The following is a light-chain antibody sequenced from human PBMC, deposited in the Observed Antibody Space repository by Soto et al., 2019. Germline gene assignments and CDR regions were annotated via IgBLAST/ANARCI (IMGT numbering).Light chain of an antibody. Sequence: QSVLTQPRSVSGSPGQSVTISCTGTSSDAGGYNYVSWYQQHPGKAPKLMIYDVSKRPSGVPDRFSGSKSGNTASLTISGLQGEDEADYYCCSYAGSYTYVFGTGTKVTVL. V-gene: IGLV2-11*01. J-gene: IGLJ1*01. CDR2: DVS. CDR3: CSYAGSYTYV. CDR1: SSDAGGYNY.